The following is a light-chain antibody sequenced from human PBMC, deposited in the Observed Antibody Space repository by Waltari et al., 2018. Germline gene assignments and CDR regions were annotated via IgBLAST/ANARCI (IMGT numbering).Light chain of an antibody. CDR2: AAS. CDR3: QQSYSTPLT. Sequence: DIQMTKSPSSLSASLGARVTLTCRASQSISSYLNWYQQKPGKAPKLLIYAASSLQSGVPSRFSGSGSGTDFTLTISSLQPEDFATYYCQQSYSTPLTFGGGTKVEIK. J-gene: IGKJ4*01. V-gene: IGKV1-39*01. CDR1: QSISSY.